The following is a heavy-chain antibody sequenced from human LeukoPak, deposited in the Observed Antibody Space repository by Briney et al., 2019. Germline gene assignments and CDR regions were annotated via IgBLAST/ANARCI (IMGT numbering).Heavy chain of an antibody. D-gene: IGHD6-19*01. V-gene: IGHV3-9*01. Sequence: GGSLRLSCAASGFTFDDYAMHWVRQAPGKGLEWVSGISWNSGSIGYADSVKGRFTISRDNAKNSLYLQMNSLRAEDTALYYCAKDSSSGRYYSPWFDPWGQGTLVTVSS. J-gene: IGHJ5*02. CDR1: GFTFDDYA. CDR2: ISWNSGSI. CDR3: AKDSSSGRYYSPWFDP.